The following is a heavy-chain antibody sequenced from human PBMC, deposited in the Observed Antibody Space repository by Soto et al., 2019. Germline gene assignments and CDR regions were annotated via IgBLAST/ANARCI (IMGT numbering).Heavy chain of an antibody. J-gene: IGHJ5*02. D-gene: IGHD6-13*01. V-gene: IGHV1-69*13. CDR1: GGTFSRHA. CDR3: ARASIHGSSWYFWFDP. CDR2: IIPLFGTT. Sequence: GASVKVSCKSSGGTFSRHAINWVRQAPGQGLEWMGGIIPLFGTTNYAQKFKGRLTITADESTNTTYMELSSLKSEDAAVYYCARASIHGSSWYFWFDPWGQGTLVTV.